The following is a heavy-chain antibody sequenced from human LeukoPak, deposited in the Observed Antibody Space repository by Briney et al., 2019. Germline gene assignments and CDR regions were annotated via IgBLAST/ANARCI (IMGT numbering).Heavy chain of an antibody. D-gene: IGHD5-12*01. CDR3: ATTYNSGYDNNWFDP. J-gene: IGHJ5*02. V-gene: IGHV1-69*05. CDR2: IIPIFGTA. Sequence: GASVKVSCKASGYTFTSYGISWVRQAPGQGLEWMGGIIPIFGTANYAQKFQGRVTITTDESTSTAYMELSSLRSEDTAVYYCATTYNSGYDNNWFDPWGQGTLVTVSS. CDR1: GYTFTSYG.